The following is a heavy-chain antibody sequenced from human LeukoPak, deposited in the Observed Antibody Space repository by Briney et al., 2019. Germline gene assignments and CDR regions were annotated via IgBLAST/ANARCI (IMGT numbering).Heavy chain of an antibody. V-gene: IGHV4-30-4*08. Sequence: PSQTLSLTCTVSGGSISSGDYYWSWIRQPPGKGLEWIGYIYYSGSTYYNPSLKSRVTISVDTSKNQFSLKLSSVTAADTAVYYCARGNTYDFWSGYPTTFDYWGQGTLVTVSS. CDR1: GGSISSGDYY. J-gene: IGHJ4*02. D-gene: IGHD3-3*01. CDR3: ARGNTYDFWSGYPTTFDY. CDR2: IYYSGST.